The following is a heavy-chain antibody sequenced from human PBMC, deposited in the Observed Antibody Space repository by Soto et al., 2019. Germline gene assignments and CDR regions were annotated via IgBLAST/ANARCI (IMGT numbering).Heavy chain of an antibody. CDR1: GYIFVNYG. CDR2: ISPYTGNT. Sequence: QVQLVQSGDEVKKPGASVKVSCKASGYIFVNYGIAWVRQAPGQGLERMGWISPYTGNTHSATKVQGRLTMTTDTSTSTAYMGLGSLTSDDTAVYYSVRVDYYVTPTPQNVWRQGTTVTVS. J-gene: IGHJ6*02. V-gene: IGHV1-18*01. CDR3: VRVDYYVTPTPQNV. D-gene: IGHD3-16*01.